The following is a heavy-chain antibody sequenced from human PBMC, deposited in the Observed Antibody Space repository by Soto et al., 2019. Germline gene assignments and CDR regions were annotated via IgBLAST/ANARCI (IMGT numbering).Heavy chain of an antibody. CDR2: IIPILGIA. D-gene: IGHD1-7*01. V-gene: IGHV1-69*02. CDR3: ARGVNSNYMDV. J-gene: IGHJ6*03. CDR1: GGTFSSYT. Sequence: SVKVSCKASGGTFSSYTISWVRQAPGQGLEWMGRIIPILGIANYAQKFQGRVTITADKSTSTAYMELSSLRSEDTSVYYCARGVNSNYMDVWGKGTTVTVSS.